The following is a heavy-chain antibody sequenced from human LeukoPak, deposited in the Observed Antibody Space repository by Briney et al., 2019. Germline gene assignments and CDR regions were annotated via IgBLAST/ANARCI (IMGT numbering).Heavy chain of an antibody. CDR2: IYYSGST. J-gene: IGHJ4*02. CDR1: GVSISSSGYY. CDR3: ARTVAGKLVFAY. Sequence: SETLSLTCTVSGVSISSSGYYWGWIRQPPGKGLEWIGNIYYSGSTYDNSSLKSRVTISLGMSKNQCSLKLSSVTAADTAIYYCARTVAGKLVFAYWGQGTLVTVSS. V-gene: IGHV4-39*07. D-gene: IGHD6-19*01.